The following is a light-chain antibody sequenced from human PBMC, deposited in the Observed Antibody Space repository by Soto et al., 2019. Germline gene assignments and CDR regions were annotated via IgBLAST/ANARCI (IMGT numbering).Light chain of an antibody. V-gene: IGKV3-15*01. CDR1: QSVNSN. J-gene: IGKJ4*01. CDR3: QQFNSWPLT. CDR2: GAT. Sequence: EIVLTQSPAILSLSPGERATLSCRASQSVNSNLAWYQQKPGQAPRLLIYGATTRATGVPARFSGTGSGTEFALTISSLQSEDFTVYYCQQFNSWPLTFGGGTKVDIK.